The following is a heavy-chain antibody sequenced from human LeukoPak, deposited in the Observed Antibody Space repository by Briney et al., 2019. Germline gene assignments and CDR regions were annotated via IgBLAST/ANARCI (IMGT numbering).Heavy chain of an antibody. Sequence: TSETLSLTCTVSGGSISSHYWSWIRQPPGKGLEWIGYIYYSGSTNYNPSLKSRVTISVDTSKNQFSLKLSSVTAADTAVYYCARDVGGYYFDYWGQGTLVTVSS. J-gene: IGHJ4*02. CDR1: GGSISSHY. CDR3: ARDVGGYYFDY. CDR2: IYYSGST. V-gene: IGHV4-59*11. D-gene: IGHD3-10*01.